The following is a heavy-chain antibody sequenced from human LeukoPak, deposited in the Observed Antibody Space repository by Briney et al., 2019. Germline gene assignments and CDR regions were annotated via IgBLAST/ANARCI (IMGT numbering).Heavy chain of an antibody. Sequence: SETLSLTCNVSGASMSNYYWVWIRQPPGKGLEWIGSIYHSGRTYYNPSLKSRVTISVDTSKNQVSLILTSVTAADTAVYYCAREFSGSYDLWGQGTLVTVSS. CDR2: IYHSGRT. CDR3: AREFSGSYDL. V-gene: IGHV4-38-2*02. CDR1: GASMSNYY. J-gene: IGHJ4*02. D-gene: IGHD3-10*01.